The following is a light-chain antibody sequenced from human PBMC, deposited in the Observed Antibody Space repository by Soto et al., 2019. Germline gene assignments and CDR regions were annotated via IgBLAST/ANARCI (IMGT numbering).Light chain of an antibody. CDR2: GAF. CDR1: QYITNSQ. Sequence: EIVLTQSPGTLSLSPGERATLFCRATQYITNSQLAWYQQKPGQAPRLLIFGAFNRATGIPDRFSGSGSGTDFTLTITRLEPEDCAVDCCQQWASSPRTFGRGTRVEIK. J-gene: IGKJ1*01. V-gene: IGKV3-20*01. CDR3: QQWASSPRT.